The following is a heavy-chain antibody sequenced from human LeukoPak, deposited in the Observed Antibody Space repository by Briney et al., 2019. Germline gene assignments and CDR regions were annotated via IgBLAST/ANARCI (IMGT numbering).Heavy chain of an antibody. CDR3: ARAASDSSGLLPFDP. D-gene: IGHD3-22*01. Sequence: PGGSLRLSCAASGFTFSSYAMHWVRQAPGKGLEWVAVISYDGSNKYYADSVKGRFTISTDNAKNSMDLQMNSLRAEDTAVYYCARAASDSSGLLPFDPWGQGTLVTVSS. J-gene: IGHJ5*02. CDR2: ISYDGSNK. CDR1: GFTFSSYA. V-gene: IGHV3-30-3*01.